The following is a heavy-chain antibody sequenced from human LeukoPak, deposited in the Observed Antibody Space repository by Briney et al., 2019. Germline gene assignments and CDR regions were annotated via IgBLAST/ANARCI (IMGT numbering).Heavy chain of an antibody. CDR2: ISGSGGST. J-gene: IGHJ4*02. D-gene: IGHD5-24*01. CDR3: ARGRDGYNADFDY. Sequence: GGSLRLSCAASGFTFSSYAMSWVRQAPGKGLEWVSGISGSGGSTYYADSVKGRFTISRDNSKNTLYLQMNSLRAEDTAVYYCARGRDGYNADFDYWGQGTLVTVSS. V-gene: IGHV3-23*01. CDR1: GFTFSSYA.